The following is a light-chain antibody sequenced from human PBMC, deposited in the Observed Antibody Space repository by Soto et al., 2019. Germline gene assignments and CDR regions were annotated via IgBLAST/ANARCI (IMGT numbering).Light chain of an antibody. CDR1: QSVSNY. CDR2: DAS. CDR3: QQYGSLSWT. V-gene: IGKV3-11*01. J-gene: IGKJ5*01. Sequence: ETVLTQSPSTLSLSPGERATLSCRASQSVSNYVAWYQQKPGQAPRLLIYDASNRATGIPARFSGSGSGTDFTLTISRLEPEDFAVYYCQQYGSLSWTFGQGTRLEIK.